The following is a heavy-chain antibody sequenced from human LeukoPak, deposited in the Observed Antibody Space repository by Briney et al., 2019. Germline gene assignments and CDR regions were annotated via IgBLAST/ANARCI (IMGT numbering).Heavy chain of an antibody. CDR1: GFTFSDYS. V-gene: IGHV3-21*01. CDR2: ISFTSSFV. J-gene: IGHJ4*02. Sequence: GGSLRLSCAASGFTFSDYSMNWVRQAPGKGLEWVSSISFTSSFVYYADSVKGRFTISRDNAKNSLYLQMNSLRAEDTVVYYCASERLVVRGITGYFDYWGQGTLVTVSS. D-gene: IGHD3-10*01. CDR3: ASERLVVRGITGYFDY.